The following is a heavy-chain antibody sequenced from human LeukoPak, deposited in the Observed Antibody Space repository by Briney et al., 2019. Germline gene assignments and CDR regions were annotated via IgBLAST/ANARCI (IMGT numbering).Heavy chain of an antibody. J-gene: IGHJ4*02. CDR3: TRDVSQSSGWYGEFDY. CDR1: GFSFSSHW. Sequence: GGSLRLSCAASGFSFSSHWMHWVRQVPGKGLVWVSRINSDGSSTTYADSVKGRFTISRDNAKNTLYLQMNSLRDEDTAVYYCTRDVSQSSGWYGEFDYWGQGTQVTVSS. CDR2: INSDGSST. V-gene: IGHV3-74*03. D-gene: IGHD6-13*01.